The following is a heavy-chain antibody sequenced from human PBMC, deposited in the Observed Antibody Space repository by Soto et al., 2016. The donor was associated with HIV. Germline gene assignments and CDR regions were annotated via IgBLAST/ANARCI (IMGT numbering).Heavy chain of an antibody. D-gene: IGHD2-15*01. CDR3: ARVQGYSSQWSLYCYYYMDV. J-gene: IGHJ6*03. V-gene: IGHV1-8*01. CDR2: MNPKTGKI. CDR1: GYTFTNFD. Sequence: QVQLVQSGAEVKKPGASVTVSCKSSGYTFTNFDINWLRQAPGQGLEWMGWMNPKTGKIGFAQKFQDRVAITSNTSINAAYLELSSLKFEDTATYYCARVQGYSSQWSLYCYYYMDVWGTGTTVTVSS.